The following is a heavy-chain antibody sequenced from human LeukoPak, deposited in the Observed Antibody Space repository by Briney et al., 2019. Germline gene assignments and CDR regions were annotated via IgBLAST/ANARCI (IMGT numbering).Heavy chain of an antibody. Sequence: GGSLRLSCAASGFTFSSYSMNWVRQAPGKGLEWVSGISGNGASTYYADSVKGRFAISRDNSKNTLHLQMNSLRAEDTAVYYCAKDRSRYDSSAYDFDYWGQGTLVTVSS. D-gene: IGHD3-22*01. CDR3: AKDRSRYDSSAYDFDY. J-gene: IGHJ4*02. CDR2: ISGNGAST. V-gene: IGHV3-23*01. CDR1: GFTFSSYS.